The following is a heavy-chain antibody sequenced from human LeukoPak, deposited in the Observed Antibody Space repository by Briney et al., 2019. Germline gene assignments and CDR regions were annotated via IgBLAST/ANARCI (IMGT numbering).Heavy chain of an antibody. CDR1: GYTFTSYG. J-gene: IGHJ4*02. D-gene: IGHD6-19*01. CDR3: ARGGSSGWYYYFDY. Sequence: ASVKVSCKASGYTFTSYGISWVRQAPGQGLEWMGWINPNSGGTNYAQKFQGRVTMTRDTSISTAYMELSRLRSDDTAVYYCARGGSSGWYYYFDYWGQGTLVTVSS. V-gene: IGHV1-2*02. CDR2: INPNSGGT.